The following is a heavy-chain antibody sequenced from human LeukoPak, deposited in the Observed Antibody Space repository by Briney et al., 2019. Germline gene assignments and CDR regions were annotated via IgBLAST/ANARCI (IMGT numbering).Heavy chain of an antibody. CDR1: GGSISSGGYY. V-gene: IGHV4-31*03. D-gene: IGHD3-10*01. CDR2: IYYSGST. Sequence: PSETLSLTCTVSGGSISSGGYYWSWIRQHPGKGLEWIGYIYYSGSTYYNPSLKSRVTISVDTSKNQFSLKLSSVTAADTAVYYCARDGNYGSGKFDYWGQGTLVTVSS. CDR3: ARDGNYGSGKFDY. J-gene: IGHJ4*02.